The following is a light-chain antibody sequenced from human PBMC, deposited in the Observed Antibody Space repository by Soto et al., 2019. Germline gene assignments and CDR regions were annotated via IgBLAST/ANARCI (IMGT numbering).Light chain of an antibody. CDR2: DAS. CDR3: KQYNSYPWT. CDR1: QTISSW. V-gene: IGKV1-5*01. Sequence: IQMTQSPSSLSASVGDRVRITCRASQTISSWLAWYQQKPGKAPKLLIYDASSLESGVPSRFSGSGSGTEFTLTISSLQPDEFATYYCKQYNSYPWTVGQGTKVDIK. J-gene: IGKJ1*01.